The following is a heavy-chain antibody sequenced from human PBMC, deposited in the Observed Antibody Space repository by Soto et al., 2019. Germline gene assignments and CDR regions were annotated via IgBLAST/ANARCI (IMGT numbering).Heavy chain of an antibody. J-gene: IGHJ4*02. D-gene: IGHD3-22*01. CDR2: IRSKANSYAT. Sequence: PVGSLRLSCAASGFTLSGSAMHWVRQASGKGLEWVGRIRSKANSYATAYAASVKGRFTISRDDSKNTAYLQMNSLKTEDTAVYYCTRLDYYDSSGYYYFDYWGQGTLVTVSS. CDR1: GFTLSGSA. V-gene: IGHV3-73*01. CDR3: TRLDYYDSSGYYYFDY.